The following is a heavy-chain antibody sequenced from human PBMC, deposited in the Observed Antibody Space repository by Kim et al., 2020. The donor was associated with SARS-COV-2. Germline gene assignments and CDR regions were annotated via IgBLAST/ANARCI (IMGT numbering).Heavy chain of an antibody. V-gene: IGHV1-18*01. D-gene: IGHD5-18*01. Sequence: ASVKVSCKASGYIFTSYGISWVRQAPGQGLEWMGWISAYNGNTNYAQKLQGRVTMTRDRSTTTAYMELRSLRSDDTAVYYCARDRPGGGYNYSVAGYWGQGTPVIVSS. CDR3: ARDRPGGGYNYSVAGY. CDR1: GYIFTSYG. J-gene: IGHJ4*02. CDR2: ISAYNGNT.